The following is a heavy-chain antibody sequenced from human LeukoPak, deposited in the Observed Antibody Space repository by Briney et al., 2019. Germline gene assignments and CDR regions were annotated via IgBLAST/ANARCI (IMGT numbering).Heavy chain of an antibody. J-gene: IGHJ2*01. CDR2: SGPTGGST. CDR1: GFTLSSFD. Sequence: GGSLRLSCAASGFTLSSFDVSWVRQAPGKGLEWVSASGPTGGSTYADSVKGRFTISRDNSKSSMFLQMNSLRGEDTAIYYCVRALNYWYFDLWGRGTLVTVSS. CDR3: VRALNYWYFDL. V-gene: IGHV3-23*01.